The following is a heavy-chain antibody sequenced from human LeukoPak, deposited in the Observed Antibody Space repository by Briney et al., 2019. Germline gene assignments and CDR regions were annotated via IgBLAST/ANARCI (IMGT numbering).Heavy chain of an antibody. V-gene: IGHV2-70*11. CDR2: IDWDDDK. J-gene: IGHJ4*02. Sequence: SGPTLVNPTQTLTLTCTFSGFSLSTSGVCVSWIRQPPGKALEWLARIDWDDDKYYSTSLKTRLTISKDPSKNQVVLTMTNMDPVDTATYYCARIRRYSSSWWLLDYWGQGTLVTVSS. D-gene: IGHD6-13*01. CDR3: ARIRRYSSSWWLLDY. CDR1: GFSLSTSGVC.